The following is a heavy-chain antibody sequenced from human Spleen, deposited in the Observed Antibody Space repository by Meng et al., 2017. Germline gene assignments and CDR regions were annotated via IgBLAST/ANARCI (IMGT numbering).Heavy chain of an antibody. V-gene: IGHV4-34*01. Sequence: GQLRQGWEGRSKPPATLSLACVVSGWSFSDYYWSWIRQPPGKGLEWIGEINHSGSTNYNPSLESRATISVDTSQNNLSLKLSSVTAADSAVYYCARGPTTMAHDFDYWGQGTLVTVSS. CDR1: GWSFSDYY. D-gene: IGHD4-11*01. CDR2: INHSGST. CDR3: ARGPTTMAHDFDY. J-gene: IGHJ4*02.